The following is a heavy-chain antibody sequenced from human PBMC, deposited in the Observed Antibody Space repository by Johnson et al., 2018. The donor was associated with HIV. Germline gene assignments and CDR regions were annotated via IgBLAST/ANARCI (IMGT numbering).Heavy chain of an antibody. CDR2: ISYDGSNK. J-gene: IGHJ3*02. CDR3: ARENYYNFPLDAFDI. V-gene: IGHV3-30*04. CDR1: GFTFSSYA. D-gene: IGHD3-3*01. Sequence: QVQLVESGGGVVQPGRSLRLSCAASGFTFSSYAMHWVRQAPGKGLEWVAVISYDGSNKYYADSVEGRFTISRDNSKNTLYLQMNSLRAEDTAVYYCARENYYNFPLDAFDIWGQGTMVTVSS.